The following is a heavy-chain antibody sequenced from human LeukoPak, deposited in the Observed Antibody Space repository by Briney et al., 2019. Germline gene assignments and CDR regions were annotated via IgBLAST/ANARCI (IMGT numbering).Heavy chain of an antibody. V-gene: IGHV4-59*01. CDR1: GGSISSYY. CDR3: ARGKPLRYFDWLNYYYYMDV. CDR2: IYYTGTT. J-gene: IGHJ6*03. Sequence: PSETLSLTCTVSGGSISSYYWSWIRQPPGKGLEWIGYIYYTGTTDYNPSLKSRVTISIDTSKNQFSLKLSSVTAADTAVYYCARGKPLRYFDWLNYYYYMDVWGKGTTVTISS. D-gene: IGHD3-9*01.